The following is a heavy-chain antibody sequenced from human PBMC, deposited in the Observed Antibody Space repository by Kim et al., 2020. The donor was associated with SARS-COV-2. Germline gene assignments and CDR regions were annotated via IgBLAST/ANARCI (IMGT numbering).Heavy chain of an antibody. CDR1: GGSISSYY. CDR2: IYYSGST. CDR3: ARDRAVLTGYYGMDV. D-gene: IGHD3-9*01. V-gene: IGHV4-59*01. J-gene: IGHJ6*02. Sequence: SETLSLTCTVSGGSISSYYWSWIRQPPGKGLEWIGYIYYSGSTNYNPSLKSRVTISVDTSKNQFSLKLSSVTAADTAVYYCARDRAVLTGYYGMDVWGQGTTVTVSS.